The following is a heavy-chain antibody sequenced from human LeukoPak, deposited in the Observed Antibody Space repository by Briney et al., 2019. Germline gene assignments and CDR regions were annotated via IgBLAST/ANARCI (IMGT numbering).Heavy chain of an antibody. D-gene: IGHD3-10*01. CDR1: GFPFSSYW. J-gene: IGHJ4*02. CDR2: IKQDGSEK. Sequence: GGSLRLSFAASGFPFSSYWMSWVRPAPGKGLEWVANIKQDGSEKYYVDSVKGRFTISRDNAKNSLYLRMNSLRAEDTAVYYCARAGRITMVRGVSYYFDYWGQGTLVTVSS. CDR3: ARAGRITMVRGVSYYFDY. V-gene: IGHV3-7*01.